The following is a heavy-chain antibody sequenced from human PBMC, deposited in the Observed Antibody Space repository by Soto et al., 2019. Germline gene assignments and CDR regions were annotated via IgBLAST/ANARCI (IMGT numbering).Heavy chain of an antibody. CDR1: GFTFSSSA. J-gene: IGHJ5*02. V-gene: IGHV3-23*01. Sequence: EVQLLDSGGGLVQPGGSLRLSCAASGFTFSSSAMSWVRQAPGKGLEWVSAVSGSGGTTYYAASVRGRFTISRDNSKNPLYLQMNSLRAEDTAIYFCARCTVDTIVTSGWCHYLDPWGQGTLVTVSS. D-gene: IGHD6-19*01. CDR3: ARCTVDTIVTSGWCHYLDP. CDR2: VSGSGGTT.